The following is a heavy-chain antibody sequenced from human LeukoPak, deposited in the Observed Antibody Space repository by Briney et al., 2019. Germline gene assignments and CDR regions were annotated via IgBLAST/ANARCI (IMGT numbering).Heavy chain of an antibody. CDR2: MKPNGGNR. D-gene: IGHD6-19*01. CDR3: ARGDSVAGTSNYFDS. Sequence: ASVKVSCKTSGYTFTSFDIHWVRQAPGQGLEWLGWMKPNGGNRGFAQKFQGRLTMTSDTSLVTAYMELTSLTSDDTAVYYCARGDSVAGTSNYFDSWGQGTLVIVSS. V-gene: IGHV1-8*01. J-gene: IGHJ5*01. CDR1: GYTFTSFD.